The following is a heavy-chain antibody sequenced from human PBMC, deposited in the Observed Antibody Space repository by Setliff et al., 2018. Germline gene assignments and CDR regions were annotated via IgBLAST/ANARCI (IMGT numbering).Heavy chain of an antibody. J-gene: IGHJ4*02. D-gene: IGHD6-13*01. CDR3: ARDQGHGITAAGPDF. Sequence: ASVKVSCKAFRYTFNDYYIHWVRQTPGQGLEWMGRINPSSGGTNYAQKFQGRVTMTSDSSISTAYMELSGLRSDDTAVYFCARDQGHGITAAGPDFWGQGTLVTVSS. V-gene: IGHV1-2*06. CDR2: INPSSGGT. CDR1: RYTFNDYY.